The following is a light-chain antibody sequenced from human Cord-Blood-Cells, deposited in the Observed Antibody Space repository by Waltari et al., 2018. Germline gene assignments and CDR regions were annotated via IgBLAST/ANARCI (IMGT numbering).Light chain of an antibody. Sequence: QSVLTQPPSVSGAPGPRVTISCTGSSSTIGAGYDVHWYQRLPGTAPKHLIYGHSNRPSGVPDRFSGSKSGTSASLAITGLQAEDEAEYYCQSYDSSLSGSVFGGGTKLTVL. J-gene: IGLJ3*02. CDR2: GHS. CDR3: QSYDSSLSGSV. CDR1: SSTIGAGYD. V-gene: IGLV1-40*01.